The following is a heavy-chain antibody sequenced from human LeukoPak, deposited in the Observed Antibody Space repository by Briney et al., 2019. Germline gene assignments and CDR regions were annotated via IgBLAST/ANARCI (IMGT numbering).Heavy chain of an antibody. V-gene: IGHV4-59*12. CDR2: IHYTGST. CDR3: ARDPVGAYYYYYMDV. Sequence: SETLSLTCTVSGGSISSYYWSWIRQPPRKGLEWIGYIHYTGSTNYNPSLKSRVTISVDTSKNQFSLKLSSVTAADTAVYYCARDPVGAYYYYYMDVWGKGTTVTVSS. J-gene: IGHJ6*03. CDR1: GGSISSYY. D-gene: IGHD1-26*01.